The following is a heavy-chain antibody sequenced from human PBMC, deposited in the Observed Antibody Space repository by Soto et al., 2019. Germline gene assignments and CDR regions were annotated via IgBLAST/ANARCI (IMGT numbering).Heavy chain of an antibody. Sequence: QLQLQESGSGLVKPSQTLSLTCAVSGGSISSGGYFWSWIRQPPGKGLEWIGYIYHSGSTYYNPSPKSRVTQSGDRVKNPFSLEPRPWTAADNAVDLFARTPGNWGPRTMVTLSS. CDR2: IYHSGST. CDR1: GGSISSGGYF. V-gene: IGHV4-30-2*01. CDR3: ARTPGN. J-gene: IGHJ6*01.